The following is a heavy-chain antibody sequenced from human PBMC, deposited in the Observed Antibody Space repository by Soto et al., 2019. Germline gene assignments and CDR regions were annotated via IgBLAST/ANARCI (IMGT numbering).Heavy chain of an antibody. CDR3: ARDESPSSGWYDAFDI. CDR2: ISAHNGNT. CDR1: GYTFTTYG. V-gene: IGHV1-18*01. Sequence: QVQLVQSGAEVKKPGASVNVSCKASGYTFTTYGISWVRQAPGQGLEWLGWISAHNGNTNYAQKLQGRVTMTTDTSTSTAYMELRRLRSDDTAVYYCARDESPSSGWYDAFDIWGQGTMVTVSS. J-gene: IGHJ3*02. D-gene: IGHD6-19*01.